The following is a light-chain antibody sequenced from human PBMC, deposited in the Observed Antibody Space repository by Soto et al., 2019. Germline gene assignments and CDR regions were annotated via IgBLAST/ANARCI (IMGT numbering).Light chain of an antibody. V-gene: IGLV2-8*01. Sequence: QSALTQPPSASGSPGQSLTISCTGTSSDVGAYNYVSWYQHLPGKAPKLIIYEVDKRPSGVPDRFSGSKSGNTASLTVAGLQAEDEADYYYLSHGDEVLFGGGTKLTVL. J-gene: IGLJ2*01. CDR3: LSHGDEVL. CDR1: SSDVGAYNY. CDR2: EVD.